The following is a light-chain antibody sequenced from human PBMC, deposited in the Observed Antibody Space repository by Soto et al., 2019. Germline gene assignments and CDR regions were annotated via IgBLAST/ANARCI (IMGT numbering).Light chain of an antibody. V-gene: IGKV3-15*01. CDR1: QSVTSN. CDR2: GAS. Sequence: EIVMTQSPATLSVSPGERATLSCRASQSVTSNLAWYQQKPGRAPRLLIYGASTRATGFPARFSGGGSGTEFTLTISSLQSEDFAVYYCQQYNDWPITFGQGTRLEIK. J-gene: IGKJ5*01. CDR3: QQYNDWPIT.